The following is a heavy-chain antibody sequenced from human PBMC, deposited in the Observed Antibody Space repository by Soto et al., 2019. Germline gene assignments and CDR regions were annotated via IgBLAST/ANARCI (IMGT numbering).Heavy chain of an antibody. Sequence: QVQLVQSGAEVKKPGSSVKVSCKASGGTFSSYAISWVRQAPGQGLEWMGGIIPIFGTANYAQKFQGRVTITADESTSTAYMELRSLRSEDTAVYYCARNFYARRHSNYYYCGMDVWGQGTTVTVSS. CDR1: GGTFSSYA. V-gene: IGHV1-69*01. CDR2: IIPIFGTA. CDR3: ARNFYARRHSNYYYCGMDV. J-gene: IGHJ6*02. D-gene: IGHD6-6*01.